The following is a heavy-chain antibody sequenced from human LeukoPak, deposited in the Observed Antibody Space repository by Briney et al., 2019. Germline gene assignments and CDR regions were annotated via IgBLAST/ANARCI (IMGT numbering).Heavy chain of an antibody. CDR2: IKQDGSEK. CDR3: ARDSSSNDY. CDR1: GFTFSRYW. V-gene: IGHV3-7*01. Sequence: GGSPRLSCAASGFTFSRYWMSWVRQAPGKGLEWVANIKQDGSEKYYVDSVKGRFTISRDNAKNSLYLQMNSLRAEDTAVYYCARDSSSNDYWGQGTLVTVSS. J-gene: IGHJ4*02. D-gene: IGHD6-6*01.